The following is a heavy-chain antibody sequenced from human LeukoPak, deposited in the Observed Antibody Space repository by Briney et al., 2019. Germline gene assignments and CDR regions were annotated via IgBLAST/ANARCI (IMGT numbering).Heavy chain of an antibody. CDR3: ASHFAHWGSHLFGY. J-gene: IGHJ4*02. Sequence: GSLRLSCAASGFTFSSYSMNRVRQAPGQGLEWVSSIGRDSSYVYYADSLKGRFTISRDDAKNSLYLQMNNLRAEDTAVYYCASHFAHWGSHLFGYWGQGTLVTVSS. CDR2: IGRDSSYV. CDR1: GFTFSSYS. D-gene: IGHD7-27*01. V-gene: IGHV3-21*01.